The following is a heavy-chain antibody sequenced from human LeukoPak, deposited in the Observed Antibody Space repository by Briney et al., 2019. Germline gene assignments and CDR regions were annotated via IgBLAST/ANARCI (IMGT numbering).Heavy chain of an antibody. D-gene: IGHD2-21*01. J-gene: IGHJ5*02. CDR3: ARATASNWFDP. CDR2: IKQDGGEK. V-gene: IGHV3-7*01. CDR1: GFTFSSYW. Sequence: GRSLRLSCAASGFTFSSYWMSWVRQAPGKGLEWVANIKQDGGEKYYVDSVKGRFTISRDNAKNSLYLQMNSLRAEDTAVYYCARATASNWFDPWGQGTLVTVSS.